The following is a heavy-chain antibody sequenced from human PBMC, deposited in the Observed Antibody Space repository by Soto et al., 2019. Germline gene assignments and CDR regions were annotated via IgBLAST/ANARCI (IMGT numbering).Heavy chain of an antibody. V-gene: IGHV4-39*01. Sequence: SETLSLTCTVSGGSLSSNSYYWGWIRQPPGKGLEWIGSIYNSGSTYYNPSLKSRVIISVDTSTNQFSLKLSSVTAADTAVYYCARHLVFCTNGVCYTRWFDPWGQGTLVTVS. CDR2: IYNSGST. J-gene: IGHJ5*02. CDR3: ARHLVFCTNGVCYTRWFDP. CDR1: GGSLSSNSYY. D-gene: IGHD2-8*01.